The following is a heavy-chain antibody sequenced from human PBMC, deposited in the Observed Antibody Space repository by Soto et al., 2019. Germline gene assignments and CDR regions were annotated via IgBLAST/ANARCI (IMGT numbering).Heavy chain of an antibody. J-gene: IGHJ4*02. CDR1: GFTLTTYT. D-gene: IGHD1-26*01. CDR3: AREDGVVGATSAFDY. CDR2: INGRGNYK. V-gene: IGHV3-21*01. Sequence: RRLSCVASGFTLTTYTMNWVRQAPGMGLEWVASINGRGNYKYYTDSVEGRFTISRDNAENSLYLHMNSLGAEDTAVYYCAREDGVVGATSAFDYWGQGTLVTVSS.